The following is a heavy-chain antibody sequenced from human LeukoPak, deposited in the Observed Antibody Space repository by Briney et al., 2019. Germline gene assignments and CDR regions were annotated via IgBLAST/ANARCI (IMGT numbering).Heavy chain of an antibody. CDR1: GGPISSGIYY. J-gene: IGHJ4*02. D-gene: IGHD3-10*01. Sequence: SQTLSLTCTVSGGPISSGIYYWSCIRQPAGKGLEWIGRIYTSGSTNYNPSLKSRVTISVDTSKNQFSLNLSSVTAADTALYYCAKHYMGSSYNHALDCWGQGTLVTVSS. V-gene: IGHV4-61*02. CDR2: IYTSGST. CDR3: AKHYMGSSYNHALDC.